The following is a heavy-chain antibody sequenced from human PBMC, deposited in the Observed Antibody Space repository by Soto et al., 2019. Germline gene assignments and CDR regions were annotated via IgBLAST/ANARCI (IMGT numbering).Heavy chain of an antibody. CDR2: IYYTGST. V-gene: IGHV4-30-4*01. CDR1: GGSISSAYYY. CDR3: ARAIVVTIGGMDV. Sequence: PSETLSLTCTVSGGSISSAYYYWSWVRQPPGKGLEWIGYIYYTGSTFFNPSLKSRVTISKDTSRNQFYLRLNSVTAADTAVYYCARAIVVTIGGMDVWAQGTTVTVCS. J-gene: IGHJ6*02. D-gene: IGHD5-12*01.